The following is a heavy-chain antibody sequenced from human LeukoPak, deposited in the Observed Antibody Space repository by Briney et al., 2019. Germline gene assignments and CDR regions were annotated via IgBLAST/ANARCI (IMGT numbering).Heavy chain of an antibody. CDR3: AREMTDYYDSSGNYFDY. Sequence: GGSLRLSCAASGFTVSSNYMSWVRQAPGKGLEWVSVIYSGGSTYYADSVKGRFTISRDNSKNTLYLQMNSLRAEDTAVYYCAREMTDYYDSSGNYFDYWGQGTLVTASS. J-gene: IGHJ4*02. CDR1: GFTVSSNY. CDR2: IYSGGST. V-gene: IGHV3-66*02. D-gene: IGHD3-22*01.